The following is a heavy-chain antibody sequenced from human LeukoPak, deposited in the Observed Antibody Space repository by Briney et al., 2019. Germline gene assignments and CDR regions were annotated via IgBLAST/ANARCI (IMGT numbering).Heavy chain of an antibody. CDR2: TYYSGST. CDR1: GGSISSYY. J-gene: IGHJ3*02. D-gene: IGHD5-18*01. V-gene: IGHV4-59*08. Sequence: HSETLSLTCTVSGGSISSYYWSWIRQPPGKGLEWIGYTYYSGSTNYNPSLKSRVTISVDTSKNQFSLKLSSVTAADTAVYYCARAYRSLDAFEIWGQGTMVTVSS. CDR3: ARAYRSLDAFEI.